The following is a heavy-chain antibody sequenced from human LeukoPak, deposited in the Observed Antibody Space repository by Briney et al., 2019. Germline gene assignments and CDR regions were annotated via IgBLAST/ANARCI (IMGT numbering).Heavy chain of an antibody. J-gene: IGHJ6*02. CDR1: GFTFSSYA. V-gene: IGHV3-23*01. CDR3: AKEVYCSNTSCYIDYYYGMDV. CDR2: ISGSGGST. Sequence: GGSLRLSCAASGFTFSSYAMSWVRQAPGKGLEWVSAISGSGGSTYYADSVKGRFTISRDNSKNTLYLQMNSLRAEDTAVYYCAKEVYCSNTSCYIDYYYGMDVWGQGTTVTVSS. D-gene: IGHD2-2*02.